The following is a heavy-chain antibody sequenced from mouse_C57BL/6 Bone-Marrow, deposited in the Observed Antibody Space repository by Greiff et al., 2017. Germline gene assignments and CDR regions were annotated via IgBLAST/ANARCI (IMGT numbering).Heavy chain of an antibody. CDR3: AREGTTGYDYDLDY. D-gene: IGHD2-4*01. V-gene: IGHV1-69*01. Sequence: VQLQQPGAELVMPGASVKLSCKASGYTFTSYWMHWVKQRPGQGLEWIGEIDPSDSYTNYNQKFKGKSTLTVDKYSSTAYMQLSSLTSEDSAVYYCAREGTTGYDYDLDYWGQGTTRTVSS. J-gene: IGHJ2*01. CDR1: GYTFTSYW. CDR2: IDPSDSYT.